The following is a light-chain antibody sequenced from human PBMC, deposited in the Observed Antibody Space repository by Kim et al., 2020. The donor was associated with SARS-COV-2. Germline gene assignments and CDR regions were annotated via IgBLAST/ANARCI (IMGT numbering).Light chain of an antibody. V-gene: IGKV6-21*01. CDR1: QSIGSS. Sequence: SVTPKEKVTITCRASQSIGSSIHWYQQKPGQAPKLLIKYASQSFSGVPSRFSGSGSGTDFTLTISSLEAEDAATYYCHQSGGLPHTFGQGTKLEI. CDR3: HQSGGLPHT. CDR2: YAS. J-gene: IGKJ2*01.